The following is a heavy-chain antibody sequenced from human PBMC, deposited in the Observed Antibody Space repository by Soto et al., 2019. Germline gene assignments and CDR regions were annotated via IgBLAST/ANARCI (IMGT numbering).Heavy chain of an antibody. CDR1: GFTYSSYG. V-gene: IGHV3-30*18. CDR2: ISYDGSNK. Sequence: QVQLVESGGGVVQPGRSLRLSCAASGFTYSSYGMHWVRQAPGKGLEWVAVISYDGSNKYYADSVKGRFTISRDNSKNTLYLQMNSLRAEDTAVYYCAKESYDFWSGGGDDYWGQGTLVSVSS. CDR3: AKESYDFWSGGGDDY. J-gene: IGHJ4*02. D-gene: IGHD3-3*01.